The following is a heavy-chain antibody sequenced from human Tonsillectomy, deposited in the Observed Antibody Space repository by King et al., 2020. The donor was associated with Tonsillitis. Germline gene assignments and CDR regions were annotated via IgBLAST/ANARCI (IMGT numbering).Heavy chain of an antibody. D-gene: IGHD2-2*01. Sequence: VQLQQWGAGPLKTSETLSLTCAVSGGSFSDYFWSWIRQPPGKGLEWIGEINHRGSTKYNPSLKSPVTISVDTSKNQFSLKLTSVTAADTAVYYCASRDLPAATPVDYWGRGTLVTVSS. CDR3: ASRDLPAATPVDY. J-gene: IGHJ4*02. CDR2: INHRGST. V-gene: IGHV4-34*01. CDR1: GGSFSDYF.